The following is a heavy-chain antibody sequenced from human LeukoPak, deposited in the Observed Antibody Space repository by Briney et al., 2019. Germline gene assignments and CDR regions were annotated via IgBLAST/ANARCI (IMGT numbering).Heavy chain of an antibody. CDR2: ISGSGGST. CDR1: GFTFSSYA. CDR3: ARDKGDYDTSGSLFVF. V-gene: IGHV3-23*01. Sequence: PGGSLRLSCAASGFTFSSYAMSWVRQAPGKGLEWVSAISGSGGSTYYADSVKGRFTISRDNSKNTLYLQMNSLRAEDTAVYYCARDKGDYDTSGSLFVFGGQGTLVAVSS. J-gene: IGHJ4*02. D-gene: IGHD3-22*01.